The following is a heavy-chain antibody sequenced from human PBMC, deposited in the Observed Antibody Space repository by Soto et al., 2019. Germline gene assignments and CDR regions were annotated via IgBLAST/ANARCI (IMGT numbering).Heavy chain of an antibody. Sequence: DVLLVESGGVLVQPGGYLRLSCAASGFTFTNYWMHWVRQAPEKGLVWVARVDHEGIYTSYADSVKGRFTISRDNANNTLDLLMDDLRVEDTAVYYCGSVFEYWGQGSLVTVSS. V-gene: IGHV3-74*01. J-gene: IGHJ4*02. CDR2: VDHEGIYT. CDR3: GSVFEY. CDR1: GFTFTNYW.